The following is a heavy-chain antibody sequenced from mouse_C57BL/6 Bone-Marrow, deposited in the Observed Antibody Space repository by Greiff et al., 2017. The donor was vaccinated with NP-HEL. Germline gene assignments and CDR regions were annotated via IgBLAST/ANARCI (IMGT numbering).Heavy chain of an antibody. V-gene: IGHV1-82*01. CDR2: IYPGDGDT. CDR3: ERRKAY. J-gene: IGHJ3*01. Sequence: VQRVESGPELVKPGASVKISCKASGYAFSSSWMNWVKQRPGKGLEWIGRIYPGDGDTNYNGKFKGKATLTADKSSSTAYMQLSSLTSEDSAVYFCERRKAYWGQGTLVTVSA. CDR1: GYAFSSSW.